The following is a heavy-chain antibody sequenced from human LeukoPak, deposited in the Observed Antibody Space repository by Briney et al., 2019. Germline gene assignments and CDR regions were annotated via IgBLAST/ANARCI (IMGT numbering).Heavy chain of an antibody. Sequence: GGSLRLSCAASGFTFSSYGMHWVRQAPGKGLEWVAVISYDVGKKYYADSVKGRFTISRDNSKNTLYLQMNSLRAEDTAVYYCARFGGLLDAFDIWGQGTVVTVSS. CDR1: GFTFSSYG. D-gene: IGHD3-16*01. CDR2: ISYDVGKK. V-gene: IGHV3-30*03. J-gene: IGHJ3*02. CDR3: ARFGGLLDAFDI.